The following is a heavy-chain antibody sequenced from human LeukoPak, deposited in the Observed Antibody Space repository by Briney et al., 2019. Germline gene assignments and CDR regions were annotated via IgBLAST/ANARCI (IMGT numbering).Heavy chain of an antibody. Sequence: GGSLRLSCAASGFTFSSYSMNWVRQASGKGLEWVSSISSSSSYIYCADSVKGRFTISRDNAKNSLYLQMNSLRAEDTAVYYCARLRGYYIDYWGQGTLVTVSS. CDR1: GFTFSSYS. D-gene: IGHD3-22*01. V-gene: IGHV3-21*01. CDR2: ISSSSSYI. J-gene: IGHJ4*02. CDR3: ARLRGYYIDY.